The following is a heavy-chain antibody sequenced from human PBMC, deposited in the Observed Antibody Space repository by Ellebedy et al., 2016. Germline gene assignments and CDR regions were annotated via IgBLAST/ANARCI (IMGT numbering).Heavy chain of an antibody. D-gene: IGHD3-16*01. CDR3: ARMKGVWGSLRQSVDF. CDR1: GGTFTTSA. J-gene: IGHJ4*02. CDR2: VIPIYSTT. Sequence: SVKVSXKSSGGTFTTSAFSWVRQAPGQGLEWVGGVIPIYSTTNYAQKFQARITITADVSTRTVYMEMNRLRSEDTAIYYCARMKGVWGSLRQSVDFWGQGTLVTVSS. V-gene: IGHV1-69*13.